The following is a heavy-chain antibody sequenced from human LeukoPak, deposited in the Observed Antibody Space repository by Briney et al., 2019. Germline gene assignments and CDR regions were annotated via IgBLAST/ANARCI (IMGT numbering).Heavy chain of an antibody. CDR2: TYYRSKWYS. V-gene: IGHV6-1*01. CDR3: ARGNNNAFDI. D-gene: IGHD1/OR15-1a*01. J-gene: IGHJ3*02. CDR1: GXSVSSDSGA. Sequence: SQTLSLTCAISGXSVSSDSGAWNWIRQSPSRGLEWLGNTYYRSKWYSDYAVSVRSRITINPDTSKNQFSLQLNSVTPEDTAVYYCARGNNNAFDIWGQGTLVTVSS.